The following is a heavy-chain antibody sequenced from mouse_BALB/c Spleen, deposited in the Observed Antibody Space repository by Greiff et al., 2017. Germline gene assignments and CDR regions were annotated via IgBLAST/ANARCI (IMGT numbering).Heavy chain of an antibody. CDR3: ARRGGLLYAMDY. CDR2: IYPYNGGT. CDR1: GYTFTDYK. D-gene: IGHD1-1*02. V-gene: IGHV1S29*02. Sequence: SGPELVKPGASVKISCKASGYTFTDYKMHWVKQSHGKRLEWIGYIYPYNGGTGYNQKFKSKATLTVDNSSSTAYMELRSLTSEDSAVYYCARRGGLLYAMDYWGQGTSVTVSS. J-gene: IGHJ4*01.